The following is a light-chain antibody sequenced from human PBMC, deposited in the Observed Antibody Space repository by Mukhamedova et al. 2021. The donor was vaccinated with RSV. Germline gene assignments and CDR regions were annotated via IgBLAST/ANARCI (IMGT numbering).Light chain of an antibody. CDR3: HSRDNSDDYQDV. CDR2: GKN. V-gene: IGLV3-19*01. CDR1: SLTSYY. J-gene: IGLJ1*01. Sequence: VTCQGDSLTSYYASWYQQKPGQAPVLLIYGKNNRAPGIPDRFSGSTSGNTASLSITGAQAEDEADYYCHSRDNSDDYQDVFGTGT.